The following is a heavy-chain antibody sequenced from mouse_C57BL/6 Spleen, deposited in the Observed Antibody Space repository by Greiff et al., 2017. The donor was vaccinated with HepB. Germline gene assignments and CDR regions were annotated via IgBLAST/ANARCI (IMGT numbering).Heavy chain of an antibody. CDR3: TRPASYDYDADWYFDV. CDR2: IDPETGGT. J-gene: IGHJ1*03. D-gene: IGHD2-4*01. CDR1: GYTFTDYE. Sequence: VKLMESGAELVRPGASVTLSCKASGYTFTDYEMHWVKQTPVHGLEWIGAIDPETGGTAYNQKFKGKAILTADKSSSTAYMELRSLTSEDSAVYYCTRPASYDYDADWYFDVWGTGTTVTVSS. V-gene: IGHV1-15*01.